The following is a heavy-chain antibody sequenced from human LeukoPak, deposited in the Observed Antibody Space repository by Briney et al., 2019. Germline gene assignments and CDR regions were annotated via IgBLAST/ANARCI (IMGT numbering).Heavy chain of an antibody. CDR3: ARDGLPAAGDY. V-gene: IGHV3-7*01. Sequence: RGALRLSSAPSRVTLSSYLMTWGRHTPGKGLDWVDNINQDGSEKYYVDSVKGRFTISRDNAKNSLYLQMNSLRAEDTAVYYCARDGLPAAGDYWGQGTLVTVSS. CDR1: RVTLSSYL. D-gene: IGHD6-13*01. CDR2: INQDGSEK. J-gene: IGHJ4*02.